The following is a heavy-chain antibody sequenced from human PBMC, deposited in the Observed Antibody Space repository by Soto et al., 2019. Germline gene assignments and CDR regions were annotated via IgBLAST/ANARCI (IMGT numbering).Heavy chain of an antibody. CDR1: GFTFSSYA. D-gene: IGHD6-13*01. J-gene: IGHJ4*02. V-gene: IGHV3-23*01. CDR2: ISGSGGST. Sequence: GGSLRLSCAASGFTFSSYAMSWVRQVPGKGPEWVSAISGSGGSTYYADSVKGRFTISRDNSKNTLYLQMNSLRAEDTAVYYCAKERAAAGYYFDYWGQGTLVTVSS. CDR3: AKERAAAGYYFDY.